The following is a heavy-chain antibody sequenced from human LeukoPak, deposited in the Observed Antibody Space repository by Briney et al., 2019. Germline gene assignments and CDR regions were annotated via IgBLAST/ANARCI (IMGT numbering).Heavy chain of an antibody. CDR2: IIPIFGTA. J-gene: IGHJ4*02. V-gene: IGHV1-69*13. CDR3: ARDGALWVGDFTFYFDS. CDR1: GGTFSSYA. Sequence: GASVKVSCKASGGTFSSYAISWVRQAPGQGLEWMGGIIPIFGTANYAQKFQGRVTITADESTSTAYMELSSLRSEDTAVYFCARDGALWVGDFTFYFDSWGQGSLVTVSS. D-gene: IGHD3-10*01.